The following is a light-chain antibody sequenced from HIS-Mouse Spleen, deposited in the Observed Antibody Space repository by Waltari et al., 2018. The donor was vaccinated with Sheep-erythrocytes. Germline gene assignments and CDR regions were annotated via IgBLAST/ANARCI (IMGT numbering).Light chain of an antibody. CDR1: QSISSY. J-gene: IGKJ2*01. Sequence: DIQMTQSPSSLSASVGDRVTITCRASQSISSYLIWYQQKPGKAPKLLIYAASSLQSVVPSRFSGSGSGTDFTLTISSLQPEDFATYYCQQSYSTPYTFGQGTKLEIK. CDR2: AAS. CDR3: QQSYSTPYT. V-gene: IGKV1-39*01.